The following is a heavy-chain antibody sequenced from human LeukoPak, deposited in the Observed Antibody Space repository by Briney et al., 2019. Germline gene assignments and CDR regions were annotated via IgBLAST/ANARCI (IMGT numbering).Heavy chain of an antibody. J-gene: IGHJ4*02. CDR1: GFTVSSNY. V-gene: IGHV3-53*01. CDR2: IDSGGST. Sequence: GGPLRLSCAASGFTVSSNYMSWVRQAPGKGLEWVSVIDSGGSTYYADSVKGRFTISRDNSKNTLYLQMNSLRAEDTAVYYCASLLTYSSGWSDYFDYWGQGTLVTVSS. CDR3: ASLLTYSSGWSDYFDY. D-gene: IGHD6-19*01.